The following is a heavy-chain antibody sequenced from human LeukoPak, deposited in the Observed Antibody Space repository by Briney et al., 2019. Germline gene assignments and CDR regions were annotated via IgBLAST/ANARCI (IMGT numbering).Heavy chain of an antibody. CDR2: ISGSGGST. J-gene: IGHJ4*02. Sequence: GGSLRPCCAASGFTFSNYASSLVRQPPGKVLWWVSAISGSGGSTYNADSVKGRFTISRDNSQNTLYLQMNSLRAEDTAVYYCAKSRSSWYYFDYWGQGTLVTVSS. V-gene: IGHV3-23*01. D-gene: IGHD6-13*01. CDR3: AKSRSSWYYFDY. CDR1: GFTFSNYA.